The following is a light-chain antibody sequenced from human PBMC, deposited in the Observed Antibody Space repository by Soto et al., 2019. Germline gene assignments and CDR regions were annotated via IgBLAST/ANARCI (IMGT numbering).Light chain of an antibody. Sequence: EIVLTQSPGTLSLSPGERATLSCRASQSVSSTYLAWYQQKPGQAPRLLLYGASSRATGIPDRFSGSGSGLDFTLTISRLEPEDFAVYYCQQYGSSPPYTFGQGTKLEIK. CDR2: GAS. CDR1: QSVSSTY. V-gene: IGKV3-20*01. CDR3: QQYGSSPPYT. J-gene: IGKJ2*01.